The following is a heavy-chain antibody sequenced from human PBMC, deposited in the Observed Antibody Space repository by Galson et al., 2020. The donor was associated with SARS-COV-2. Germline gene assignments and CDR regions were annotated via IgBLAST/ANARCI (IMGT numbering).Heavy chain of an antibody. J-gene: IGHJ4*02. Sequence: GESLKISCAASGFIFSDYGMHWIRQAPGKGLEWVAVISYDGSKKYYADSAKGRFTISRDNSKNTLHLQMNSLRAEDTAVYYCARVKSGYSYGMADYWGQGTPVTVSS. V-gene: IGHV3-30*03. D-gene: IGHD5-18*01. CDR1: GFIFSDYG. CDR2: ISYDGSKK. CDR3: ARVKSGYSYGMADY.